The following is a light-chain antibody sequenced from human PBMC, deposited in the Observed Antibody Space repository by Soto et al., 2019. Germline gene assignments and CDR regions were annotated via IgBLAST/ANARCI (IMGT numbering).Light chain of an antibody. J-gene: IGLJ1*01. V-gene: IGLV2-14*01. CDR1: SSDVGGYNY. CDR2: EVN. Sequence: QSALTQPASVSASPGQSITISCTGTSSDVGGYNYVSWYQQHPGKAPKLIIYEVNNRPSGVSNRFSGSKSGNTASLTIAGLQAEDEADYYCTSYTSSNNYFFGSGTKLTVL. CDR3: TSYTSSNNYF.